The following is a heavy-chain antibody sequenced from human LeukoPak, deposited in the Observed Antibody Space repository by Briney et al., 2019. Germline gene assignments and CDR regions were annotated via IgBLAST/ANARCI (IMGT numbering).Heavy chain of an antibody. CDR2: VYYSGSA. Sequence: SETLSLTCTVSGGSVGSGTYYWSWIRQSPGKGLEWIGNVYYSGSAYYNPSLKSRVTMSVDTSKNQFSLKLSSVTAADTAVYYCSRKPIINNAWYYFDYCGQGTLVTVSS. J-gene: IGHJ4*02. V-gene: IGHV4-39*07. CDR1: GGSVGSGTYY. CDR3: SRKPIINNAWYYFDY. D-gene: IGHD1/OR15-1a*01.